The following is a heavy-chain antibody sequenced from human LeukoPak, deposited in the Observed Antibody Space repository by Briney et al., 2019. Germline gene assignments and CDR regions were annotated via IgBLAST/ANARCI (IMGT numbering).Heavy chain of an antibody. V-gene: IGHV3-13*01. CDR2: IGTAGDT. Sequence: PGGSLRLSCAASGFTFSSYDMHWVRQATGKGLEWVSAIGTAGDTYYPGSVKGRFTISRENAKTSLYLQMNSLRAGDTAVYYCAREGHDYGDYVFDYWGQGTLVTVSS. CDR1: GFTFSSYD. CDR3: AREGHDYGDYVFDY. J-gene: IGHJ4*02. D-gene: IGHD4-17*01.